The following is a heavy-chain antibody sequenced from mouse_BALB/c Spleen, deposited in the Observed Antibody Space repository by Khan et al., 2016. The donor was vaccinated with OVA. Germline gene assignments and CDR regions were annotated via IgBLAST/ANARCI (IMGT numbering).Heavy chain of an antibody. V-gene: IGHV3-8*02. CDR2: ISYSGST. D-gene: IGHD2-4*01. CDR1: GDSITSGY. J-gene: IGHJ3*01. Sequence: EVQLQDSGPSLVKPSQTLSLTCSVTGDSITSGYWNWIRKFPGNKLEYMGYISYSGSTYYNPSLKSRISITRDTSKNQYYLQLNSVTTEDTATYYCARYDYDYDGAFAYWGQGTLVTVSA. CDR3: ARYDYDYDGAFAY.